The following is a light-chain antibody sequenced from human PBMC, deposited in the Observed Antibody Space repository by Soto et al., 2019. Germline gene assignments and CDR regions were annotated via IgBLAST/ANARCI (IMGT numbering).Light chain of an antibody. CDR3: QQRSNWPT. CDR1: QNINNF. J-gene: IGKJ5*01. CDR2: DAS. V-gene: IGKV3-11*01. Sequence: EIVLTQATVILSLSKGERATLSCRASQNINNFLAWYQQKPGQAPRLLIYDASNRATGIPARFSGSGSGTDFTLTISSLDPEDSAVYYCQQRSNWPTFGQGTLLEIK.